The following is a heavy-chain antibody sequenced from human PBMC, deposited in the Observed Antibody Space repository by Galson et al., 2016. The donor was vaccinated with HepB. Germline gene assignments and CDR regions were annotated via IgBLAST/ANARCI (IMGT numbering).Heavy chain of an antibody. Sequence: SVKVSCKASGYTFSSYGISWVRQAPGQGLEWMGWISAYTGNTHYAQNLQGRVTMTTDTSTSTAYMELRSLRSDDTAVYYCTRAAPIMVRGASDFWGQGTLVIVSS. CDR2: ISAYTGNT. CDR3: TRAAPIMVRGASDF. V-gene: IGHV1-18*01. D-gene: IGHD3-10*01. CDR1: GYTFSSYG. J-gene: IGHJ4*02.